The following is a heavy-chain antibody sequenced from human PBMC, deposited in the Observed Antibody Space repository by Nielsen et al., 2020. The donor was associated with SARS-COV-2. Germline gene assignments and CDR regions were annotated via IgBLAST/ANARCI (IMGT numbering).Heavy chain of an antibody. V-gene: IGHV4-38-2*02. CDR2: INHYGST. CDR1: GYSISSGYY. J-gene: IGHJ3*01. Sequence: SETLSLTCTVSGYSISSGYYWGWIRQPPGKGLEWIGTINHYGSTYYNPSLKSRVTISVDTSKNQFSLKLTSVTAADTAVYYCARPPDTWGQGTLVAVSS. CDR3: ARPPDT.